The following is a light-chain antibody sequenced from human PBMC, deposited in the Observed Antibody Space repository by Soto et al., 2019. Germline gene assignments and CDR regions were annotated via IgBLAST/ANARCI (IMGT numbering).Light chain of an antibody. CDR3: QQFVTIPLT. J-gene: IGKJ3*01. CDR1: QSVSSTY. V-gene: IGKV3-20*01. Sequence: EIVLTQSPGTLSLSPGESATLSCRASQSVSSTYLGWYQQKPGQAPRLLISGASNRATGIPDRFSGSGSGTDFTLTISRLAPEDFAVYYCQQFVTIPLTFGHGTKVDV. CDR2: GAS.